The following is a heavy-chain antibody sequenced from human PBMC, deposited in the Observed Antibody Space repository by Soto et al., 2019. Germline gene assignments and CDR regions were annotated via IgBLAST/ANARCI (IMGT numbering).Heavy chain of an antibody. J-gene: IGHJ5*02. V-gene: IGHV4-31*03. CDR2: IYYSGST. Sequence: SETLSLTCTVSGGSISSGGYYWSWIRQHPGKGLEWIGYIYYSGSTYYNPSLKSRVTISVDTSKNQFSLKLSSVTAADTAVYYCARTSMKDIVLVPAAINWFDPWGQGTLATVSS. D-gene: IGHD2-2*01. CDR1: GGSISSGGYY. CDR3: ARTSMKDIVLVPAAINWFDP.